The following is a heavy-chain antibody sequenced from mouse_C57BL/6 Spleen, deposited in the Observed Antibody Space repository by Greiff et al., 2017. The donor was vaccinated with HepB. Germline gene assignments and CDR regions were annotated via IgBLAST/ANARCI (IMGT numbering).Heavy chain of an antibody. V-gene: IGHV1-42*01. Sequence: VQLKESGPELVKPGASVKISCKASGYSFTGYYMNWVKQSPEKSLEWIGEINPSTGGTTYNQKFKAKATLTVDKSSSTAYMQLKSLTSEDSAVYYCARRGSSPYYFDYWGQGTTLTVSS. J-gene: IGHJ2*01. CDR3: ARRGSSPYYFDY. CDR1: GYSFTGYY. D-gene: IGHD1-1*01. CDR2: INPSTGGT.